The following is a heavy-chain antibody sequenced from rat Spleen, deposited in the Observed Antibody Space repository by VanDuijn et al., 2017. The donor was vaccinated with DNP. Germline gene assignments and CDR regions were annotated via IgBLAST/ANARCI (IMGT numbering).Heavy chain of an antibody. CDR1: GFNFNDCW. D-gene: IGHD1-3*01. CDR2: INKDSSTT. V-gene: IGHV4-2*01. CDR3: ARKSFKGWFFDF. Sequence: EVKLVESGGGLVQPGRSLKLSCAPSGFNFNDCWLGWVRQAPGKGLEWIGEINKDSSTTNSSPSLRERFTISRDNAQNSLYLQMSKVGSDDTAIYFCARKSFKGWFFDFWGPGTMVTVSS. J-gene: IGHJ1*01.